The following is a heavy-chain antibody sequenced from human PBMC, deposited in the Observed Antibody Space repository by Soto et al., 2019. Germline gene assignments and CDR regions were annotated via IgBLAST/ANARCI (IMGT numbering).Heavy chain of an antibody. Sequence: QITLKESGPTLVKPTQTLTLTCTFPGFSFSSIGEGVGWIRQPPGKALEWLALIYWDDDKRYSPSLKSRLTNTQDTSKIQVVLTMTNMDPLDTATSYCVQSRCGGDCLHSYSSHAYYGLDVWGQGTTVTVSS. CDR2: IYWDDDK. J-gene: IGHJ6*02. CDR1: GFSFSSIGEG. D-gene: IGHD2-21*02. CDR3: VQSRCGGDCLHSYSSHAYYGLDV. V-gene: IGHV2-5*02.